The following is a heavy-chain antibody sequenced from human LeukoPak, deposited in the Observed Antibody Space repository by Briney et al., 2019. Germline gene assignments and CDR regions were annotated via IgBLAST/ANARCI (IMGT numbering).Heavy chain of an antibody. J-gene: IGHJ4*02. V-gene: IGHV3-23*01. D-gene: IGHD6-6*01. CDR2: ISGSGERS. Sequence: GGSLRLSCAASRFTLRGYVMTWVRQAPGKGLEWVSGISGSGERSFYADSVKGRFTISRDNSKNTLYLQMNSLRAEDTAVYYCAKDSPLSSSGDYWGQGTLVTVSS. CDR1: RFTLRGYV. CDR3: AKDSPLSSSGDY.